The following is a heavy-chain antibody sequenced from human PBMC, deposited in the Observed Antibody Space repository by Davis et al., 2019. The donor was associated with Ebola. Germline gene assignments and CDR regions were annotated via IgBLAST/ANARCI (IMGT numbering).Heavy chain of an antibody. J-gene: IGHJ6*02. CDR3: ARDDLVATGTIFYYYYGMDV. V-gene: IGHV1-46*01. CDR1: GYTFTNYY. D-gene: IGHD1-7*01. CDR2: INPNDGRT. Sequence: ASVKVSCKASGYTFTNYYMHWVRQAPGQGLEWMGMINPNDGRTIYAQKFQGRVTITRDTSASTAYMELSSLRSEDTAVYYCARDDLVATGTIFYYYYGMDVWGQGTTVTVSS.